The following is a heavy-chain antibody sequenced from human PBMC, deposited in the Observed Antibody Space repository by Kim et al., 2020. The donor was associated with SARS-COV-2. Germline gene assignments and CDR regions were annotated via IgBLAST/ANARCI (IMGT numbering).Heavy chain of an antibody. Sequence: SETLSLTCAVYVGSFSGYYWTWIRQSPGKGLEWIGEIDHSGSTNSDPSLKSRVTISVDTSKNQSSLQVKSVTAADTAVYYFARRGIIRESAIDYWGQGTVVTVSS. CDR1: VGSFSGYY. CDR3: ARRGIIRESAIDY. J-gene: IGHJ4*02. CDR2: IDHSGST. D-gene: IGHD3-10*01. V-gene: IGHV4-34*01.